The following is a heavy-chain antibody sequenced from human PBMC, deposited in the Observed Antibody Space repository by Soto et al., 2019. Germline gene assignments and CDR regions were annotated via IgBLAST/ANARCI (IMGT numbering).Heavy chain of an antibody. CDR2: IYYSGET. V-gene: IGHV4-59*01. D-gene: IGHD3-10*01. CDR1: GDSISRYY. Sequence: QVQLQESGPGLVKPSETLSLTCTVSGDSISRYYWSWIRLSPGKGLEWIGYIYYSGETNYNPSVKRRVTISRDRTKNQFALKLSSVTAADTAVYYCARDQGGEFLKGSGMDVWGQGTTVTVSS. J-gene: IGHJ6*02. CDR3: ARDQGGEFLKGSGMDV.